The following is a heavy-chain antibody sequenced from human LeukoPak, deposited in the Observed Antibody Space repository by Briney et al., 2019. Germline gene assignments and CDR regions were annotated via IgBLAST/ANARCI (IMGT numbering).Heavy chain of an antibody. J-gene: IGHJ5*02. V-gene: IGHV3-11*01. CDR3: ATPGRIPEAANWFDP. CDR2: ISSSGSTI. CDR1: GFTFSDYY. Sequence: PGGSLRLSCAASGFTFSDYYMSWIRQAPGKGLEWVSYISSSGSTIYYADSVKGRFTISRDNAKNSLYLQMNSLRAEDTAVYYCATPGRIPEAANWFDPWGQGTLVTVSS. D-gene: IGHD6-13*01.